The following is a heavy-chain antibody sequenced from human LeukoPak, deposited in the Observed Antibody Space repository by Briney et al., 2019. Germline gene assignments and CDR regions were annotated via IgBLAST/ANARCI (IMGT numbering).Heavy chain of an antibody. Sequence: GGSLRLSCAASGFTFSSYSMTWVRQAPGKGLEWVSSISSSSSYMYYADSVKGRFTISRDNAKNSLYLQMNSLRAKDTAVYYCARGRKRFLEWLLFDYWGQGTLVTVSS. J-gene: IGHJ4*02. CDR2: ISSSSSYM. V-gene: IGHV3-21*01. CDR3: ARGRKRFLEWLLFDY. D-gene: IGHD3-3*01. CDR1: GFTFSSYS.